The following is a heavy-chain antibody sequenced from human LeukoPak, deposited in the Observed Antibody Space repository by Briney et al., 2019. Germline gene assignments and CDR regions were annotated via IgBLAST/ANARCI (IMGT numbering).Heavy chain of an antibody. V-gene: IGHV3-30*02. Sequence: GGSLRLSCAASGFPFSSYGMDWVRQTPDKGLQWVAYLRKDATYSNYADSVRGRFTISRDNSKNTLDLQMSSLRVEDTAVYYCASGGPTRGTLDCWGQGTLVTVSS. CDR3: ASGGPTRGTLDC. CDR1: GFPFSSYG. CDR2: LRKDATYS. J-gene: IGHJ4*02. D-gene: IGHD1-26*01.